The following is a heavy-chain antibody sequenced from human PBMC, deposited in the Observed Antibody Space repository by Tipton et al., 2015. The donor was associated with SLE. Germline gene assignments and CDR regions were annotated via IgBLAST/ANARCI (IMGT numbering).Heavy chain of an antibody. CDR2: IHRRGST. D-gene: IGHD6-19*01. J-gene: IGHJ4*02. CDR1: GDSVSSDKW. CDR3: ARGISSGWWNY. V-gene: IGHV4-4*02. Sequence: TLSLTCDVSGDSVSSDKWWSWVRQSPGKGLEWIGEIHRRGSTNYSPSVKSRVTISLDRSKNQISLSLTTVTAADTAVYYCARGISSGWWNYWGQGNLVTVSS.